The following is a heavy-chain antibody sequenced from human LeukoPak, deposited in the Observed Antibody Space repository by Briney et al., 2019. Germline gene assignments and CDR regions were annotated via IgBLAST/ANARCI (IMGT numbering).Heavy chain of an antibody. D-gene: IGHD3-10*01. CDR1: GDSVSSNSDA. Sequence: SQTLSLTCAISGDSVSSNSDAWNWIRQSPSRGLEWLGRTYYRSKWYNDYAVSVKSRITINPDTSKNQFSLQLNSVTPEDTAVYYCARRRRLSPHYYGSGSYYPLGVIDYWGQGTLVTVSS. CDR2: TYYRSKWYN. V-gene: IGHV6-1*01. CDR3: ARRRRLSPHYYGSGSYYPLGVIDY. J-gene: IGHJ4*02.